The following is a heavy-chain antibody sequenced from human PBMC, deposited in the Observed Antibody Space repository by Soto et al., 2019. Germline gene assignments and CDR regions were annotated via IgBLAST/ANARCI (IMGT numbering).Heavy chain of an antibody. J-gene: IGHJ4*02. D-gene: IGHD2-21*01. CDR1: GFSLSSSGMA. CDR3: AQSERYLVY. V-gene: IGHV2-5*02. CDR2: IYGDDVK. Sequence: SGPTLVNPTQTLTLTCTFSGFSLSSSGMAVGWIRQAPGKAPEWLALIYGDDVKRYRPSLKSRLTLTKDNSKNQVVLAMTDMCPVYTGTYYCAQSERYLVYWGQGTLVSVTS.